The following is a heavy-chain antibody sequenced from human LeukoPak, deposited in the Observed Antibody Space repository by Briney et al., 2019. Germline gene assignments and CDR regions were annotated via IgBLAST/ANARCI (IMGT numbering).Heavy chain of an antibody. D-gene: IGHD3-22*01. CDR1: GFTFSSYS. CDR2: ISSSSSTI. J-gene: IGHJ4*02. Sequence: EGSLRLSCAASGFTFSSYSMNWVRQAPGKGLEWVSYISSSSSTIYYADSVKGRFTISRDNAKNSLYLQMNSLRAEDTAVYYCARDAVWGYYDSSGYYPLDYWGQGTLVTVSS. CDR3: ARDAVWGYYDSSGYYPLDY. V-gene: IGHV3-48*01.